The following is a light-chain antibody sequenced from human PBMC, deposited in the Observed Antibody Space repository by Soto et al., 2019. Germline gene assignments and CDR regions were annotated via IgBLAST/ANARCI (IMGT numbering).Light chain of an antibody. CDR3: XTWDSNTHTV. V-gene: IGLV4-60*02. CDR1: SGHSSYI. Sequence: QLVLTQSSSASASLGSSVKLTCTXSSGHSSYIIAWHQQQPGKAPRYLMKLEGSGSYNKGSGVPDRFSGSSSGADRYLTISNLQFEDEADYYCXTWDSNTHTVFGGGTKLTVL. CDR2: LEGSGSY. J-gene: IGLJ3*02.